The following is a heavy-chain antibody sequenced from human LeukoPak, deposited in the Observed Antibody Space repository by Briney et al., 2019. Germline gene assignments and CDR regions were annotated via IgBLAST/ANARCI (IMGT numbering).Heavy chain of an antibody. D-gene: IGHD3-3*01. CDR3: AKDTGLRFLEWLNPFDY. Sequence: GGSLRLSCAASGFTFSSYAMSWVRQAPGKGLEWVSAISGSGGSTYYADSVKGRFTVSRDNSKNTLYLQMNSLRAEDTAVYYCAKDTGLRFLEWLNPFDYWGQGTLATVSS. CDR2: ISGSGGST. J-gene: IGHJ4*02. CDR1: GFTFSSYA. V-gene: IGHV3-23*01.